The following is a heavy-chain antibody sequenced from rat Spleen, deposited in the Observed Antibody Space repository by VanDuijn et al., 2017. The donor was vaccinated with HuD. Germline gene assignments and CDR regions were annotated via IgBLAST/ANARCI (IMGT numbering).Heavy chain of an antibody. D-gene: IGHD1-3*01. CDR2: FSYDDSST. V-gene: IGHV5-29*01. CDR3: ARHTDYGSPNWFAY. Sequence: EVQLVESAGGLVQPGRSLKLSCAASGFTFSNYGMAWVRQAPTKGLEWVATFSYDDSSTYYRHSVKDRFTTSRDNAKSTLTLQMDSLRSEETATYYCARHTDYGSPNWFAYWGQGTLVTVSS. J-gene: IGHJ3*01. CDR1: GFTFSNYG.